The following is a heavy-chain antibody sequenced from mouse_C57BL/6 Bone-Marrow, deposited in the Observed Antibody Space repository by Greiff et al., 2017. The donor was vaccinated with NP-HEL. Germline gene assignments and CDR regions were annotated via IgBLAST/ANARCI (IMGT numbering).Heavy chain of an antibody. D-gene: IGHD1-1*01. CDR1: GYSITSDY. CDR3: ARYTLRYYYGSSDWYCDV. CDR2: ISYSGST. J-gene: IGHJ1*03. V-gene: IGHV3-8*01. Sequence: EVMLVESGPGLAKPSQTLSLTCSVTGYSITSDYWNWIRKFPGNKLEYMGYISYSGSTYYNPSLKSRISITRDTSKDQYYLQLNSETTEDTATYYCARYTLRYYYGSSDWYCDVWGTGTTVTVSS.